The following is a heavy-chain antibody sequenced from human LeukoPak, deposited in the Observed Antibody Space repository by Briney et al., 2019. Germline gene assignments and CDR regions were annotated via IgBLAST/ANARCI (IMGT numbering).Heavy chain of an antibody. CDR2: INHSGST. CDR1: GGSFSGYY. Sequence: SETLSLTCAVYGGSFSGYYWSWIRQPPGKGLEWIGEINHSGSTNYNPSLKSRVTISVDTSKNQFSPKLSSVTAADTAVYYCARGGGSSHYYYYGMDVWGQGTTVTVSS. CDR3: ARGGGSSHYYYYGMDV. D-gene: IGHD6-6*01. J-gene: IGHJ6*02. V-gene: IGHV4-34*01.